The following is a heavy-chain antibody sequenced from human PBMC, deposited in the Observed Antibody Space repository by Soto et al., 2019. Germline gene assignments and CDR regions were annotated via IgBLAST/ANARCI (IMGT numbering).Heavy chain of an antibody. V-gene: IGHV1-2*04. Sequence: GASVKVSCKASGYTFTGYYMHWVRQAPGQGLEWMGWINPNSGGTNYAQKFQGWVTMTRDTSISTAYMELSRLRSDDTAVYYCAREVSTFHYHYSSCCTVFCGPGTTLT. D-gene: IGHD5-12*01. J-gene: IGHJ6*02. CDR3: AREVSTFHYHYSSCCTVF. CDR2: INPNSGGT. CDR1: GYTFTGYY.